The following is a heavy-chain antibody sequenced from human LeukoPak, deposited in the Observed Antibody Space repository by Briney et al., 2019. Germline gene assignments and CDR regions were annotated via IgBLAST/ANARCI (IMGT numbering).Heavy chain of an antibody. CDR1: GGSISSSSYY. D-gene: IGHD1-7*01. CDR2: IYYSGST. Sequence: SETLSLTCTVSGGSISSSSYYWGWIRQPPGKGLEWIGSIYYSGSTYYNPSLKSRVTISVDTSKNQFSLKLSSVTAADTAVYYCARDGTTMYHFDYWGQGTLVTVSS. J-gene: IGHJ4*02. V-gene: IGHV4-39*07. CDR3: ARDGTTMYHFDY.